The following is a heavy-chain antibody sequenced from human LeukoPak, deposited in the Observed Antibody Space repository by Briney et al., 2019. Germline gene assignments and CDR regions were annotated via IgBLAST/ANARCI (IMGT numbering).Heavy chain of an antibody. D-gene: IGHD2-2*02. V-gene: IGHV3-20*04. CDR2: INWNGGST. Sequence: GGPLRLSCAASGFTFDDYGMSWVRQAPGKGLEWVSGINWNGGSTGCADSVKGRFTISRDNAKNTLYLQMNSLRAEDTAVYYCARANPVLYVDIWGQGTMVTVSS. CDR1: GFTFDDYG. CDR3: ARANPVLYVDI. J-gene: IGHJ3*02.